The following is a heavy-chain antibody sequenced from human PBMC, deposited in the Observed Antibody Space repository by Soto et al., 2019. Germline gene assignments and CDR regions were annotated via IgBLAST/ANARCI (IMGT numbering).Heavy chain of an antibody. J-gene: IGHJ4*02. CDR3: ARDRGYSCFDY. V-gene: IGHV3-7*01. D-gene: IGHD5-18*01. CDR1: GFTFSSSW. CDR2: IKEDGSEE. Sequence: GGSLRLSCAASGFTFSSSWMNWVRQAPGKGLEWVAGIKEDGSEEYYVDYVKGRFTISRDNVENSLYMQMNSLRGEDTAVYFCARDRGYSCFDYWGLGTLVTVSS.